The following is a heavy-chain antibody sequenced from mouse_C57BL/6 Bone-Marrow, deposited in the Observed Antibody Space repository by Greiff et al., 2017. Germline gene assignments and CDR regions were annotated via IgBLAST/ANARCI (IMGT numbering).Heavy chain of an antibody. Sequence: DVMLVESGGGLVKPGGSLKLSCAASGFTFSSYAMSWVRQTPEKRLEWVATISDGGSYTYYPDNVKGRFTISRDNAKNNLYLQMSHLKSEDTAMYYCARVTTGNWYFDVWGTGTTVTVSS. D-gene: IGHD1-1*01. CDR1: GFTFSSYA. CDR2: ISDGGSYT. V-gene: IGHV5-4*03. CDR3: ARVTTGNWYFDV. J-gene: IGHJ1*03.